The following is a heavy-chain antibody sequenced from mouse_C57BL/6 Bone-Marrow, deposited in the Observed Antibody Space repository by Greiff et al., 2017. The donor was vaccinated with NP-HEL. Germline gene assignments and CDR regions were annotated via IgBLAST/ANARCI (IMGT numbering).Heavy chain of an antibody. Sequence: EVQLQESGPVLVKPGASVKMSCKASGYTFTDYYMNWVKQSHGKSLEWIGVINPYNGGTSYNQKFKGKATLTVDKSSSTAYMELNSLTSEDSAVYYCVYDYDGYFDVWGTGTTVTVSS. V-gene: IGHV1-19*01. D-gene: IGHD2-4*01. CDR3: VYDYDGYFDV. CDR1: GYTFTDYY. J-gene: IGHJ1*03. CDR2: INPYNGGT.